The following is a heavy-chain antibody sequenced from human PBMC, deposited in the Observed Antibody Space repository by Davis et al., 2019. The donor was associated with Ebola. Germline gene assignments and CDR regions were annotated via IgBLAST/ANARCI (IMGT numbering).Heavy chain of an antibody. J-gene: IGHJ4*02. Sequence: GESLKIPCAASGLTFSYYWMTWVRQSPGQGLAWVAHIKPDGSDGTYVDSVKGRFTISRDNAKNTLFLQMNALRADDTAVYHCTTGNWYRTDFWGQGTLVTVSS. CDR1: GLTFSYYW. V-gene: IGHV3-7*03. D-gene: IGHD6-13*01. CDR3: TTGNWYRTDF. CDR2: IKPDGSDG.